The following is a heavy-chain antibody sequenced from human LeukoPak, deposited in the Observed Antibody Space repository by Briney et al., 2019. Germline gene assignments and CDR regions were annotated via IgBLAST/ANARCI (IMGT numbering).Heavy chain of an antibody. CDR3: ARVVYSNYYFDY. CDR1: GYTFTTYY. Sequence: ASVKVSCKASGYTFTTYYMHWVRQAPGQGLEWMGIINPSGGSTSYAQKFQGRVTMTRDTSISTAYMELSRLRSDDTAVYYCARVVYSNYYFDYWGQGTLVTVSS. D-gene: IGHD4-11*01. CDR2: INPSGGST. V-gene: IGHV1-46*01. J-gene: IGHJ4*02.